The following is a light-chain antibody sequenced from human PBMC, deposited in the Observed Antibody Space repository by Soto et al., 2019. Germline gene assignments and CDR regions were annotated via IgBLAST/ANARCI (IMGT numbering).Light chain of an antibody. Sequence: ETVLTQSPGTLSLSPGERATLSCSASQSIGSSYLAWYQQKPGQAPRLLIYDASSRATGIPDRFSGSGSGTDFTLTISRLEPEDFAVYYCQQYGNSPQTFGQGTKLEIK. CDR3: QQYGNSPQT. CDR1: QSIGSSY. CDR2: DAS. V-gene: IGKV3-20*01. J-gene: IGKJ2*01.